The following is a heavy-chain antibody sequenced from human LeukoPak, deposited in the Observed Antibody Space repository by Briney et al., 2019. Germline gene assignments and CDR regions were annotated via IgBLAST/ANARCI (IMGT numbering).Heavy chain of an antibody. CDR3: ARPRAVNWFDP. V-gene: IGHV4-34*01. CDR2: INHSGST. D-gene: IGHD6-19*01. Sequence: SETLSLTCAVYGGSFSGYYWSWIRQPPGKGLEWIGEINHSGSTYYNPSLKSRVTISVDTSKNQFSLKLSSVTAADTAVYYCARPRAVNWFDPWGQGTLVTVSS. CDR1: GGSFSGYY. J-gene: IGHJ5*02.